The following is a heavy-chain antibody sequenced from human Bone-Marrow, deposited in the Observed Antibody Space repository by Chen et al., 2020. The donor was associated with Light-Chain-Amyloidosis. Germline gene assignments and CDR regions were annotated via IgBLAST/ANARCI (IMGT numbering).Heavy chain of an antibody. CDR3: AMERITIFGVPPDAFDI. CDR2: IYHSGST. J-gene: IGHJ3*02. D-gene: IGHD3-3*01. CDR1: GYSISSGYY. Sequence: QVQLQESGPGLVKPSETLSLTCTVSGYSISSGYYWGWFRQPPGKGLEWIGSIYHSGSTYYNPSLKSRVTISVDTSKNQFSLKLSSVTAADTAVYYCAMERITIFGVPPDAFDIWGQGTMVTVSS. V-gene: IGHV4-38-2*02.